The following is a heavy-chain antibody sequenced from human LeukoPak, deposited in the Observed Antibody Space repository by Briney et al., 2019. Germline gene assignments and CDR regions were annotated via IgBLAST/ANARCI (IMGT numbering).Heavy chain of an antibody. J-gene: IGHJ4*02. V-gene: IGHV1-46*01. Sequence: ASVKVSCKASGYTFTSYYMHWVRQAPGQGLEWMGIINPSGGSTSYAQKFQGRVTMTRDTSTSTVYMELSSLRSEDTAVYYCASSGVPYYYDSSCYYQSDYWGQGTLVTVSS. CDR1: GYTFTSYY. CDR3: ASSGVPYYYDSSCYYQSDY. CDR2: INPSGGST. D-gene: IGHD3-22*01.